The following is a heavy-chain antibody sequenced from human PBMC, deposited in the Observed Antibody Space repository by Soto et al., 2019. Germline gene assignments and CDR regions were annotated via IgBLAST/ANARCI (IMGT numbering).Heavy chain of an antibody. CDR3: ARERAIAATGIFYY. Sequence: PWGSLRLSCAASGFTFSNFVMHWVRQAPGKGLEWVAATSYDGKNKDHADSVKGRFTISRDNSKNTLYLQMNSLRHEDTAVYFCARERAIAATGIFYYWGQGTLVTVSS. D-gene: IGHD6-13*01. J-gene: IGHJ4*02. CDR2: TSYDGKNK. CDR1: GFTFSNFV. V-gene: IGHV3-30*04.